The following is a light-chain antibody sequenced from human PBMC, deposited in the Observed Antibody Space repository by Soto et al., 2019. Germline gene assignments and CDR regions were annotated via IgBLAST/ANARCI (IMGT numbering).Light chain of an antibody. CDR2: DAS. J-gene: IGKJ1*01. V-gene: IGKV3-15*01. Sequence: EIVMTQSPATLSVSPGERATLSCRASQSVKTNLAWYQQRPGQAPRLLIYDASTRATGIPARFSGAGSGTQFTLTIYSLQSEDSAVYYCQHPNGWPGTFGQGTNVEVK. CDR3: QHPNGWPGT. CDR1: QSVKTN.